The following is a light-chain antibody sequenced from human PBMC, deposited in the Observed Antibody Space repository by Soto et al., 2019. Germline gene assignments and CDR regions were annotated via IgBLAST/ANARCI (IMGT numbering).Light chain of an antibody. CDR3: QQHSNWPLT. Sequence: EIVFTQSPATLSLSPGERATLSCRASQSVSSYLAWYQQKPGQAPRLLIYDASNRATGIPARFSGSGSGTDFTLTISSLEPEDFAVYYCQQHSNWPLTFGGGNKVEIK. J-gene: IGKJ4*01. V-gene: IGKV3-11*01. CDR2: DAS. CDR1: QSVSSY.